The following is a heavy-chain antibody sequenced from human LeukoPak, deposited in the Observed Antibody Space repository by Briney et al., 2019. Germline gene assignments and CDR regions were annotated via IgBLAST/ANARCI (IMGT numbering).Heavy chain of an antibody. CDR1: GFTFSSXX. CDR2: XXXDGSEK. V-gene: IGHV3-7*04. D-gene: IGHD3-22*01. CDR3: ARARYYDNSGYYYYFDY. Sequence: PGGSLRLSCXASGFTFSSXXXXXXRQAPGXXXXXXXXXXXDGSEKYYVDSLRGXXTISRDNAKNSLYLQMNSLRAEDTAVYYCARARYYDNSGYYYYFDYWGQGTLVTVSS. J-gene: IGHJ4*02.